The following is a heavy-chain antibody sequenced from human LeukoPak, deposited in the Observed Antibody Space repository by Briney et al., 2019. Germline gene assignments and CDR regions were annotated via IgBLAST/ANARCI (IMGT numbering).Heavy chain of an antibody. V-gene: IGHV3-53*01. J-gene: IGHJ4*02. Sequence: GGSLRLSCAASGFTVSSNYMSWVRQAPGKGLEWVSVIYSGGSTYYADSVRGRFTISRDNSKNTLYLQMNSLRAEDTAVYYCARDMDDYGGNSGYFDYWGQGTLVTVSS. CDR1: GFTVSSNY. CDR3: ARDMDDYGGNSGYFDY. D-gene: IGHD4-23*01. CDR2: IYSGGST.